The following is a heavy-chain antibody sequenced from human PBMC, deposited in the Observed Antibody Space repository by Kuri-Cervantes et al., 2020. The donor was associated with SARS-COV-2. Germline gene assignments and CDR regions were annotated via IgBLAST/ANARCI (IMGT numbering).Heavy chain of an antibody. V-gene: IGHV3-7*01. CDR2: IKQDGSEK. CDR3: ARVGIFGVGHDAFDI. D-gene: IGHD3-3*01. CDR1: GFTFSSYA. Sequence: GSLRLSCAASGFTFSSYAMSWVRQAPGKGLEWVANIKQDGSEKYYVDSVKGRFTISRDHAKNSLYLEMTSLRAEDTAVYYCARVGIFGVGHDAFDIWGQGTRVTVSS. J-gene: IGHJ3*02.